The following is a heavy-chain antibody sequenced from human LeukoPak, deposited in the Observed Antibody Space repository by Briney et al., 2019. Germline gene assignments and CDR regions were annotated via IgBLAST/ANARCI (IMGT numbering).Heavy chain of an antibody. J-gene: IGHJ4*02. V-gene: IGHV3-23*01. CDR3: AKVYSYGYRYFDY. D-gene: IGHD5-18*01. CDR1: GFTFSSYA. CDR2: ISGSGGST. Sequence: GGSLRDSCVASGFTFSSYAMSWVRQAPGRGVEWVSAISGSGGSTYNADSVNGRFTISRDNSKNTLYLQMNSMRAEDTAVYDCAKVYSYGYRYFDYWGQGTLVTVSA.